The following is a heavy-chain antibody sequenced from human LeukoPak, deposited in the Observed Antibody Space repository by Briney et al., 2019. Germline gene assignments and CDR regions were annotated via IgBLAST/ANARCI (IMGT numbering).Heavy chain of an antibody. V-gene: IGHV4-59*01. D-gene: IGHD6-6*01. Sequence: SETLSLTCTVSGGSISSYYWTWIRQPPGKGLEFIGYIYYTGSTNYNPSLKSRLTISVDTSKNQFSLKLRSVTAADTAVYYCARDGEYSSSSAHELTENGGSNWFDPWGQGTLVTVSS. CDR3: ARDGEYSSSSAHELTENGGSNWFDP. CDR2: IYYTGST. J-gene: IGHJ5*02. CDR1: GGSISSYY.